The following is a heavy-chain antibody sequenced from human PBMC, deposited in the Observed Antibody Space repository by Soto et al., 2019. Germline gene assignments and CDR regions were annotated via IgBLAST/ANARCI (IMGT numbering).Heavy chain of an antibody. Sequence: GGSLRLSCTASGFTFSNNWMVWVRQAPGKGLVWVSRISPDGSTTTYADSVKGRLSISRDNAKNTLYLEMDSLRAEDTAVYYCARFGTYYDTSDFPYWGQGARVTAPQ. J-gene: IGHJ4*02. CDR3: ARFGTYYDTSDFPY. CDR2: ISPDGSTT. CDR1: GFTFSNNW. V-gene: IGHV3-74*01. D-gene: IGHD3-22*01.